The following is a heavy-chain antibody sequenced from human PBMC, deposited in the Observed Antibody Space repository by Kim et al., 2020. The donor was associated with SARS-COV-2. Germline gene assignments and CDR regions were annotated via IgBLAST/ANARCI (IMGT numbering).Heavy chain of an antibody. CDR3: TTDRIPYYYDSSHIDGY. CDR2: IKSKTDGGTT. Sequence: GGSLRLSCAASGFTFSNAWMSWVRQAPGKGLEWVGRIKSKTDGGTTDYAAPVKGRFTISRDDSKNTLYLQMNSLKTEDTAVYYCTTDRIPYYYDSSHIDGYWGQGTLVTVSS. CDR1: GFTFSNAW. D-gene: IGHD3-22*01. J-gene: IGHJ4*02. V-gene: IGHV3-15*01.